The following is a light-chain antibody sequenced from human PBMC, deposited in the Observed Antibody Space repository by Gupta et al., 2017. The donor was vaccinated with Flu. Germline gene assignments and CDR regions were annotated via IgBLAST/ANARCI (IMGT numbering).Light chain of an antibody. J-gene: IGKJ4*01. CDR1: QTVSSF. CDR2: ATF. V-gene: IGKV1-39*01. CDR3: QQSYSLPFT. Sequence: GDRITITCRASQTVSSFLNWYHQKPGKAPKLLIFATFNLQHGVPSRFRGGGSGTDFTLTISSLQPEDSGIYYCQQSYSLPFTFGGGTKVEI.